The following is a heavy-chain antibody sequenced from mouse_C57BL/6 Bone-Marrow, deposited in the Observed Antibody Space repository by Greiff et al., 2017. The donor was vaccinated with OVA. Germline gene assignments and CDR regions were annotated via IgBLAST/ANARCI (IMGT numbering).Heavy chain of an antibody. Sequence: QVQLQQSGAELARPGASVKLSCKASGYTFTSYGISWVKQRTGQGLEWIGEIYPRSGNTYYNEKFKGKATLTADKSSSTAYMELRSLTSEDSAVYFCARRGDSYSNYDAMDYWGQGTSVTVSS. CDR3: ARRGDSYSNYDAMDY. J-gene: IGHJ4*01. CDR2: IYPRSGNT. D-gene: IGHD2-5*01. V-gene: IGHV1-81*01. CDR1: GYTFTSYG.